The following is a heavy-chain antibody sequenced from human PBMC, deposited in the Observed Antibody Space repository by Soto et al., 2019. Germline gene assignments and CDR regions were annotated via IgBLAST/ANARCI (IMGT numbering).Heavy chain of an antibody. CDR3: ASLDCSSTSCPNYYYYGMDV. CDR1: GFTFSSYG. D-gene: IGHD2-2*01. CDR2: IWYDGSNK. V-gene: IGHV3-33*01. Sequence: QVQLVESGGGVVQPGRSLRLSCAASGFTFSSYGMHWVRQAPGKGLEWVAVIWYDGSNKYYADSVKGRFTISRDNSKNTLYLHMNSLRAEDTAVYYCASLDCSSTSCPNYYYYGMDVWGQGTTVTVSS. J-gene: IGHJ6*02.